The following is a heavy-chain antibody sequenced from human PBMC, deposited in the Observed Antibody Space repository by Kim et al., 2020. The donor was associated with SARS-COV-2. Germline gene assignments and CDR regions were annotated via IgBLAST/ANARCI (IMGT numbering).Heavy chain of an antibody. Sequence: GGSLRLSCAASGFTFSNAWMSWVRQAPGKGLEWVGRIKSKTDGGTTDYAATGKGRFTISRDDSKNTLYLQMNSLKTEDTAVYYCTTIIVVVPAAMRGEYYYSYYGMDVWGQGTAHTFSS. J-gene: IGHJ6*02. V-gene: IGHV3-15*01. CDR3: TTIIVVVPAAMRGEYYYSYYGMDV. D-gene: IGHD2-2*01. CDR1: GFTFSNAW. CDR2: IKSKTDGGTT.